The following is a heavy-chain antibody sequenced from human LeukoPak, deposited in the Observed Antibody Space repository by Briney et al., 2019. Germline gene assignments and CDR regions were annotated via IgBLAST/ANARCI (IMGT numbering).Heavy chain of an antibody. CDR2: INHSGST. Sequence: SETLSLTCAVYGGSFSGYYWSWIRQPPGKGLEWIGEINHSGSTNYNPSLKSRVTISVDTSKNQFSLKLSSVTAADTAVYYCARGGLRWLQSDFDYWGQGTLVTVSS. CDR3: ARGGLRWLQSDFDY. J-gene: IGHJ4*02. D-gene: IGHD5-24*01. V-gene: IGHV4-34*01. CDR1: GGSFSGYY.